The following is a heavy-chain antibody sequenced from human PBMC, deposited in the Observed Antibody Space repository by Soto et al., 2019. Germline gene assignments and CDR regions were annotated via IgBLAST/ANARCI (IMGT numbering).Heavy chain of an antibody. D-gene: IGHD7-27*01. Sequence: GGSLRLSCAASGFTFSSYWMYWVRQAPGKGLVWVSRINSDGSSTTYADSVKGRFTISRDSAKNTLYLQMNSLRAEDTAVYYCLSPRWGDPNDAFDIWGQGTMVTVSS. CDR1: GFTFSSYW. CDR2: INSDGSST. CDR3: LSPRWGDPNDAFDI. J-gene: IGHJ3*02. V-gene: IGHV3-74*01.